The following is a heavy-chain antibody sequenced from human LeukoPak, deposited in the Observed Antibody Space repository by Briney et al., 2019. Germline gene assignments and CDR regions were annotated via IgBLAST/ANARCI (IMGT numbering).Heavy chain of an antibody. J-gene: IGHJ6*02. CDR1: GLTFSYHG. Sequence: GRSRRLSCVAAGLTFSYHGFQWVRQAASKGREWVSAIWSEGSKKWYAESGKGRFTISRDDSKNTVYLQMNSLRADDTGVYYCPREPQHSMDVWGQGTTVTVSS. D-gene: IGHD1-14*01. CDR3: PREPQHSMDV. V-gene: IGHV3-33*01. CDR2: IWSEGSKK.